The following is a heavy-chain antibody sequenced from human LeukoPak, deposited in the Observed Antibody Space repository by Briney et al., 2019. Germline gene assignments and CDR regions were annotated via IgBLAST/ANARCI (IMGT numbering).Heavy chain of an antibody. CDR2: INPNSGGT. Sequence: ASVKVSCEASGYTFTGYYMHWVRQAPGQGLGWMGWINPNSGGTNYAQKFQGRVTMTRDTSISTAYMELSRLRSDDTAAYYCARDHRRSIAAAARVVGYWGQGTLVTVSS. CDR3: ARDHRRSIAAAARVVGY. V-gene: IGHV1-2*02. J-gene: IGHJ4*02. D-gene: IGHD6-13*01. CDR1: GYTFTGYY.